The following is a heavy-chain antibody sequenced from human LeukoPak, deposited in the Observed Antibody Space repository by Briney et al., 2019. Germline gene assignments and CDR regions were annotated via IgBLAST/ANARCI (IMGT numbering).Heavy chain of an antibody. CDR2: INHSGST. D-gene: IGHD3-22*01. V-gene: IGHV4-34*01. CDR1: GGSFSGYY. CDR3: ARGYYYDTSAYFDY. J-gene: IGHJ4*02. Sequence: PSETLSLTCAVYGGSFSGYYWSWIRQPPGKGLEWIGEINHSGSTNYSPPLKSRVTISVDTSKNQFSLKVNSVTAADTAVYYCARGYYYDTSAYFDYWGQGTLVTVSP.